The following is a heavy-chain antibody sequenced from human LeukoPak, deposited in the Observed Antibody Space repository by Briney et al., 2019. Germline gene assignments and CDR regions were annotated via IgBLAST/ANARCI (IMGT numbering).Heavy chain of an antibody. CDR3: ARDYVTFTR. Sequence: GGSLRLSCAASGFTFSNYAMSWVRQAPGKGLEWVSAISGSGGSTYYADSGKGRFTISRDRSKNTLYSQMNSLRAEGTAVYYCARDYVTFTRWGQGTMVTVSS. CDR1: GFTFSNYA. D-gene: IGHD3-16*01. CDR2: ISGSGGST. V-gene: IGHV3-23*01. J-gene: IGHJ3*01.